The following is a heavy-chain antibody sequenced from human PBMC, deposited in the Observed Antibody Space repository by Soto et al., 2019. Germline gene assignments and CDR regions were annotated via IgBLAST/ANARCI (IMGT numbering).Heavy chain of an antibody. D-gene: IGHD6-13*01. Sequence: LSLTCTVSGGSISNYYWSWIRQPAEKRLEWIGRVSSTGSTYYNPSLKSRVTISVDTSKNQVSLNLTSVTAADTAVYYCARGVPAAGTDWFDHWGQGTPVTVSS. J-gene: IGHJ5*02. CDR2: VSSTGST. CDR3: ARGVPAAGTDWFDH. V-gene: IGHV4-4*07. CDR1: GGSISNYY.